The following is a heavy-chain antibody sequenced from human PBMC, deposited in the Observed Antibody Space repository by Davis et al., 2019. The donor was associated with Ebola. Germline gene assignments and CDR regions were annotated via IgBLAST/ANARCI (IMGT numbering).Heavy chain of an antibody. Sequence: GGSLRLSCAASGFTFSSYGMHCVRHAPGKGLEWVAVIWYDGSNKYYVDSVKGRFTISRDNSKNTLYLQMNSLRAEDTAVYYCARGGDGSGSYLGYYYGMDVWGQGTTVTVSS. CDR2: IWYDGSNK. D-gene: IGHD3-10*01. V-gene: IGHV3-33*08. CDR1: GFTFSSYG. CDR3: ARGGDGSGSYLGYYYGMDV. J-gene: IGHJ6*02.